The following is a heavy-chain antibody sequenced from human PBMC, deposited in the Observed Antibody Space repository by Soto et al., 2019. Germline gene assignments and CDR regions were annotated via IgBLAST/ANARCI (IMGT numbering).Heavy chain of an antibody. J-gene: IGHJ6*02. Sequence: GGSLRLSCAASGFTFSSYGMHWVRQAPGKGLEWVSSINTFGSNIYYADSVKGRFTISRDDAENSLYLQMNSLRAEDTGLYYCARDQDYYDLYYHGMDVWGQGTTVTVSS. V-gene: IGHV3-21*01. CDR3: ARDQDYYDLYYHGMDV. D-gene: IGHD3-22*01. CDR2: INTFGSNI. CDR1: GFTFSSYG.